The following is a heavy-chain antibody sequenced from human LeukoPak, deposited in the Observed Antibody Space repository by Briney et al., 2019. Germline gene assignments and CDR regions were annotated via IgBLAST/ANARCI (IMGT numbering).Heavy chain of an antibody. CDR1: GFTFSSYG. Sequence: PGGTLRLSCAASGFTFSSYGMSWVRQAPGKGLEWVSAISGSGGSTYYADSVKGRFTISRDNSKNTLYLQMNSLRAEDTAVYYCAIGGWLAYFDYWGQGTLVTVSS. D-gene: IGHD6-19*01. CDR2: ISGSGGST. V-gene: IGHV3-23*01. CDR3: AIGGWLAYFDY. J-gene: IGHJ4*02.